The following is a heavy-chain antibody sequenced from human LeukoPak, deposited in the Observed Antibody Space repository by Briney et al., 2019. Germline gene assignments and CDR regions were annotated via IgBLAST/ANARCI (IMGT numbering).Heavy chain of an antibody. CDR3: ARVRGYRARDFDY. CDR2: INPNSGGT. V-gene: IGHV1-2*02. Sequence: ASVKVSCKASGYTFTGYYMHWVRQAPGQGLEWMGWINPNSGGTNYAQKFQGRVTMTRDTSISTAYMELSRLRSDDTAVYCCARVRGYRARDFDYWGQGTLVTVSS. D-gene: IGHD3-22*01. CDR1: GYTFTGYY. J-gene: IGHJ4*02.